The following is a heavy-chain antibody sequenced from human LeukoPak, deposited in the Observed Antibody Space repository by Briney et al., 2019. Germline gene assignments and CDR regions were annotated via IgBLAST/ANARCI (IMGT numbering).Heavy chain of an antibody. J-gene: IGHJ6*02. CDR3: ARTNWGHYYYGMDV. V-gene: IGHV1-2*02. CDR2: INPNSGGT. D-gene: IGHD7-27*01. Sequence: ASVKVSCKASGYTLTGYYMHWVRQAPGQGLEWMGWINPNSGGTNYAQRFQGRVTMTRDTSISTAYMELSRLRSDDTAVYYCARTNWGHYYYGMDVWGQGTTVTVSS. CDR1: GYTLTGYY.